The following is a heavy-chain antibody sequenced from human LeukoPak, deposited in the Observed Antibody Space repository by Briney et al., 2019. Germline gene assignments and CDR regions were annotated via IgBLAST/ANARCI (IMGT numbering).Heavy chain of an antibody. V-gene: IGHV3-9*01. CDR1: GFTFDDYA. D-gene: IGHD6-13*01. J-gene: IGHJ3*02. Sequence: GGSLRLSCAASGFTFDDYAMHWVRQAPGKGREGVSGISWNSGSIDYADSVKGRFTISRDNAKNSLYLQMNSLRAEDTALYYCAKDTPAGYSSSWYGAFDIWGQGTMVTVSS. CDR2: ISWNSGSI. CDR3: AKDTPAGYSSSWYGAFDI.